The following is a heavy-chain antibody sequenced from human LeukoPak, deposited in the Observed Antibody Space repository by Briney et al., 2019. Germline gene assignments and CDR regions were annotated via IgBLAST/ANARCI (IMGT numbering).Heavy chain of an antibody. J-gene: IGHJ6*03. D-gene: IGHD2-15*01. V-gene: IGHV3-74*03. CDR3: ARFLGSGGYMDV. CDR2: ISSDGTSR. CDR1: GYSFSTYW. Sequence: GGSLRLSCEASGYSFSTYWMHWVRQAPGEGLMWVSRISSDGTSRTYADSVEGRFTIFRDNAKNTVYLQMDSLRPEDTAVYYCARFLGSGGYMDVWGKGTTVTVSS.